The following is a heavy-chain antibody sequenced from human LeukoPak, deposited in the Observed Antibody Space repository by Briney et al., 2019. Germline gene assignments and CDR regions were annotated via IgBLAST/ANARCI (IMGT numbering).Heavy chain of an antibody. D-gene: IGHD5-24*01. Sequence: GGSLRLSCAASGFTFSSYGMHWVRQAPGKGLEWVSFIRYDGSNEYYADSVKGRFTISRDNSKNTLYLQMNSLRAEDTAVYYCAKGPDGGYNHYFDYWGQGTLVTVSS. V-gene: IGHV3-30*02. CDR2: IRYDGSNE. J-gene: IGHJ4*02. CDR3: AKGPDGGYNHYFDY. CDR1: GFTFSSYG.